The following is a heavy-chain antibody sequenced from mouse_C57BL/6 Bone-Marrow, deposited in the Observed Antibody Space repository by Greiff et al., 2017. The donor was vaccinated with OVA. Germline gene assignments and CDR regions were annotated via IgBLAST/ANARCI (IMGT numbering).Heavy chain of an antibody. Sequence: EVMLVESGGDLVKPGGSLKLSCAASGFTFSSYGMSWVRQTPDKRLEWVATISSGGSYTYYPDSVKGRFTISRDNAKNTMYLQMSSLKSEDTAMYYCARDSNKRWYYFDYWGQGTTLTVSS. D-gene: IGHD2-5*01. CDR3: ARDSNKRWYYFDY. CDR2: ISSGGSYT. V-gene: IGHV5-6*02. J-gene: IGHJ2*01. CDR1: GFTFSSYG.